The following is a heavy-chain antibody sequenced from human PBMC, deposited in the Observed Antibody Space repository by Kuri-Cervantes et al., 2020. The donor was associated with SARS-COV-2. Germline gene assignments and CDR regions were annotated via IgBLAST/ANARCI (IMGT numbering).Heavy chain of an antibody. D-gene: IGHD4-17*01. V-gene: IGHV3-7*01. Sequence: GGSLRLSCAASGFTFSSYWMSWVRQAPGKGLEWVASINQDGSEKYYVDSVKDRFTISRDTAKNSLYLQMNSLRAEDTAVYYCARARFDAFDIWGQGTMVTVSS. CDR1: GFTFSSYW. CDR3: ARARFDAFDI. CDR2: INQDGSEK. J-gene: IGHJ3*02.